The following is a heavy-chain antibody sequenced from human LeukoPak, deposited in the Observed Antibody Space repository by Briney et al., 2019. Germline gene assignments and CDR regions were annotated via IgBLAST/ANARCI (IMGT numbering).Heavy chain of an antibody. CDR3: ARDVRGYCSGGSCYYYYYYYMDV. J-gene: IGHJ6*03. CDR1: GGSISSGDYY. V-gene: IGHV4-30-4*08. D-gene: IGHD2-15*01. CDR2: IHYSGST. Sequence: SQTLSLTCTVSGGSISSGDYYWSWIRQPPGRGLEWIGYIHYSGSTYYNPSLKSRVTISVDTSKNQFSLKLSSVTAADTAVYYCARDVRGYCSGGSCYYYYYYYMDVWGKGTTVTVSS.